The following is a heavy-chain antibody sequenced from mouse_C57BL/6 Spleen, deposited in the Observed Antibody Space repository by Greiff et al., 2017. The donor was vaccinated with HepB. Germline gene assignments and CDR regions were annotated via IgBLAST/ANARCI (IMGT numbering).Heavy chain of an antibody. D-gene: IGHD1-1*01. J-gene: IGHJ2*01. CDR3: ARGDYYGPY. V-gene: IGHV1-81*01. CDR1: GYTFTSYG. Sequence: QVHVKQSGAELARPGASVKLSCKASGYTFTSYGISWVKQRTGQGLEWIGEIYPRSGNTYYNEKFKGKATLTADKSSSTAYMELRSLTSEDSAVYFCARGDYYGPYWGQGTTLTVSS. CDR2: IYPRSGNT.